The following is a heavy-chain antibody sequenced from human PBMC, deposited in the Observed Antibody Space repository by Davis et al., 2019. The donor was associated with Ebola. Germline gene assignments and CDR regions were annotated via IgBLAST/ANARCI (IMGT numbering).Heavy chain of an antibody. D-gene: IGHD3-16*01. J-gene: IGHJ6*02. CDR1: GYTFTSYG. CDR2: IIPIFGTA. V-gene: IGHV1-8*02. CDR3: AKGGEGHEAP. Sequence: ASVKVSCKASGYTFTSYGISWVRQAPGQGLEWMGGIIPIFGTANYAQKFQGRITMTRNTSISTAYMELSSLRAEDTAVYYCAKGGEGHEAPWGQGTTVTVSS.